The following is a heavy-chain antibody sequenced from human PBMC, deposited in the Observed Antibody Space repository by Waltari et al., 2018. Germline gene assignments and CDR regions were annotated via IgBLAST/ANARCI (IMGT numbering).Heavy chain of an antibody. CDR1: GGSISSYY. CDR2: IYYSGST. Sequence: HVQLQESGPGLVKPSETLSLTCTVSGGSISSYYWSWIRQPPGKGLEWIGYIYYSGSTNYNPSRKSRVTISVDTSKNQFSLKLSSVTAADTAVYYCARWRAAAGYFDYWGQGTLVTVSS. D-gene: IGHD6-13*01. CDR3: ARWRAAAGYFDY. V-gene: IGHV4-59*01. J-gene: IGHJ4*02.